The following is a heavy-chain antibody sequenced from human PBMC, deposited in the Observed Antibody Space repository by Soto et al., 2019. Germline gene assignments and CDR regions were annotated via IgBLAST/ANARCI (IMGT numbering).Heavy chain of an antibody. D-gene: IGHD6-19*01. CDR3: ARGYSSGWYGAFDI. CDR1: GFTFSSYS. V-gene: IGHV3-48*02. J-gene: IGHJ3*02. Sequence: GGSLRLSCAASGFTFSSYSMNWVRQAPGKGLEWVSYISSSSSTIYYADSVKGRFTISRDNAKNSLYLQMNSLRDEDAAVYYCARGYSSGWYGAFDIGGQGTMVTVSS. CDR2: ISSSSSTI.